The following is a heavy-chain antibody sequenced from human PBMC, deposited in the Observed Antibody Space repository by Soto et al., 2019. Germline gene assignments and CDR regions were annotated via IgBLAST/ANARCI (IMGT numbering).Heavy chain of an antibody. CDR2: VYYSGRT. CDR3: ARGPLFDF. V-gene: IGHV4-61*01. J-gene: IGHJ4*02. CDR1: DASVSSDTSY. Sequence: TSETLSLTCTVSDASVSSDTSYWTWIRQPPGRGLEWIGYVYYSGRTNYNPSLKSRVTISLDTSKNQFSLKLSSVTAAGTAMYYCARGPLFDFWGQGTLVTVSS.